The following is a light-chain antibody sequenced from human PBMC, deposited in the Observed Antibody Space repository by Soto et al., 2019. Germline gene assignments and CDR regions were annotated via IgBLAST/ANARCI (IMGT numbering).Light chain of an antibody. V-gene: IGKV2-28*01. CDR1: QSLLHRNGNIY. CDR3: MQPRQAPRT. CDR2: LET. J-gene: IGKJ1*01. Sequence: IVLTQSPLSLPVTPGEPASISCRSSQSLLHRNGNIYLDWYLQKPGQSPHLLIYLETIRASGAPDKLSGSGSGKDFTLKCTRVEAEDVEVYYCMQPRQAPRTFGRGTKVEI.